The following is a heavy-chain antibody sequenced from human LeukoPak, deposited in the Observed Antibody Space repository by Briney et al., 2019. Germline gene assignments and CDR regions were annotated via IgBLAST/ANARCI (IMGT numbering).Heavy chain of an antibody. CDR3: ARIYYYDSSGYGSNYFDY. J-gene: IGHJ4*02. V-gene: IGHV1-2*02. D-gene: IGHD3-22*01. Sequence: ASVKVSCKASGYTFTGYYMHWVRQAPGQGLEWMGWINPNSGGTNYAQKFQGRVTMARDTSISTAYMELSRLRSDDTAVYYCARIYYYDSSGYGSNYFDYWGQGTLVTVSS. CDR2: INPNSGGT. CDR1: GYTFTGYY.